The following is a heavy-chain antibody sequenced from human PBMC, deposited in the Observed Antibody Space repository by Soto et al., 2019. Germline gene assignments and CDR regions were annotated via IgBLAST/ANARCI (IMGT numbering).Heavy chain of an antibody. CDR1: GDSVSSNSAA. CDR2: TYYRSKWYN. CDR3: ARELGYDSSGYGWYYYYGMDV. D-gene: IGHD3-22*01. V-gene: IGHV6-1*01. Sequence: SQTLSLTCAISGDSVSSNSAAWNWIRQSPSRGLEWLGRTYYRSKWYNDYAVSVKSRITINPDTSKNQFSLQLNSVTPEDTAVYYCARELGYDSSGYGWYYYYGMDVWGQGTTVTVSS. J-gene: IGHJ6*02.